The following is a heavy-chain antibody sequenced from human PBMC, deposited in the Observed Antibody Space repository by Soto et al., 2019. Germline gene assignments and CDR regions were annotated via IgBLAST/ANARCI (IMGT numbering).Heavy chain of an antibody. CDR1: GDSISSGDYY. J-gene: IGHJ5*02. CDR3: XXXXXXXXXXDP. Sequence: QVQLQESGPGLVKPSQTLSLTCTVSGDSISSGDYYWSWIRQPPGKGLEWIGYIYYSGRTYYNPSLKSRVTISVDTSKNQFSLNLSSVTAADXXXXXXXXXXXXXXXXDPWGQGTLVTVSS. CDR2: IYYSGRT. V-gene: IGHV4-30-4*01.